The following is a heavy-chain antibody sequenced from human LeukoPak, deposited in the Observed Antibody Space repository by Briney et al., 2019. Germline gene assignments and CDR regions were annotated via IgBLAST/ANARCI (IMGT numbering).Heavy chain of an antibody. CDR2: ISSNGGST. CDR3: ARDLERSTAVAGTEPGDY. CDR1: GFTFSSYA. J-gene: IGHJ4*02. V-gene: IGHV3-64*01. D-gene: IGHD6-19*01. Sequence: PGGSLRLSCAASGFTFSSYAMHWVRQAPGKGLEYVSAISSNGGSTYYANSVKGRFTISRDNSKNTLYLQMGSLRAEDMAVYYCARDLERSTAVAGTEPGDYWGQGTLVTVSS.